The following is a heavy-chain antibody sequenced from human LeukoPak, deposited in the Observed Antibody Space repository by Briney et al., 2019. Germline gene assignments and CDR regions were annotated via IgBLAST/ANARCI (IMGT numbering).Heavy chain of an antibody. D-gene: IGHD3-10*01. Sequence: SETLSLTCTVSGGSISTSSYYWGWTRQPPGKGLEWIGSIYYSGSTYYNPSLKSRVTISVDTPKNQFSLKLSSVTAADTAVFYCARGRVASGSLYFDYWGHGTLVTVSS. CDR3: ARGRVASGSLYFDY. V-gene: IGHV4-39*01. CDR2: IYYSGST. J-gene: IGHJ4*01. CDR1: GGSISTSSYY.